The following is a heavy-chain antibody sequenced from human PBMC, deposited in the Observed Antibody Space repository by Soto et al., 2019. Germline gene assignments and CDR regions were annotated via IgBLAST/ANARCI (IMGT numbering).Heavy chain of an antibody. D-gene: IGHD1-26*01. J-gene: IGHJ4*02. V-gene: IGHV3-7*01. Sequence: EVQLVESGGGLVQPGGSLTLSCAGSGFIFSSYWMSWVRQAPGKGLEWVANIKPDGSEKSYVASVKGRFTISRDNAKNSLYLQMHSMRVDDPAVYYCARDGEPSPVGYWGQGTLVTVSS. CDR3: ARDGEPSPVGY. CDR2: IKPDGSEK. CDR1: GFIFSSYW.